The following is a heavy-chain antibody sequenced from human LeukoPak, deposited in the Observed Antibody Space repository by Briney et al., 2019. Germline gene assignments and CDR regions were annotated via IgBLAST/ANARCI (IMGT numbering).Heavy chain of an antibody. D-gene: IGHD3-10*01. J-gene: IGHJ4*02. CDR2: IRQDGNWR. CDR3: ARVRKLRTRGVMDPLDY. V-gene: IGHV3-7*01. CDR1: GFTFSRHW. Sequence: GGSLRLSCAASGFTFSRHWMSWVRQAPGKGLEWVAHIRQDGNWRHHEDSVEGRFTISRDNAKNSLYLQMNSLRAEDTAVYYCARVRKLRTRGVMDPLDYWGQGTLVTVSS.